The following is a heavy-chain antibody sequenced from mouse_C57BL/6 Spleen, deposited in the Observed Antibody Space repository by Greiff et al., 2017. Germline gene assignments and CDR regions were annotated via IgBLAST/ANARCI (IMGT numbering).Heavy chain of an antibody. CDR1: GYAFTNYL. Sequence: VQLQESGAELVRPGTSVKVSCKASGYAFTNYLIEWVKQRPGQGLEWIRVINPGSGGTNYNEKFKGKATLTADKSSSTAYMQLSSLTSEDSAVYFCARRADDYDGAWFAYWGQGTLVTVSA. CDR3: ARRADDYDGAWFAY. J-gene: IGHJ3*01. D-gene: IGHD2-4*01. CDR2: INPGSGGT. V-gene: IGHV1-54*01.